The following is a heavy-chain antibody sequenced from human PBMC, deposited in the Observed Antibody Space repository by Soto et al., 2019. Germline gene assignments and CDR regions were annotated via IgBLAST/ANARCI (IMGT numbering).Heavy chain of an antibody. J-gene: IGHJ4*02. D-gene: IGHD6-19*01. CDR3: ARDRSGWYVDY. V-gene: IGHV3-33*01. CDR1: GFTFSSYG. Sequence: QVQLVESGGGVVQPGRSLRLSCAASGFTFSSYGMHWVRQAPGKGLEWVAVIWYDGSNKYYADSVKGRFTISRDNSNNSLYLQMNSLRAEDRAVYYCARDRSGWYVDYWGQGTLVTVSS. CDR2: IWYDGSNK.